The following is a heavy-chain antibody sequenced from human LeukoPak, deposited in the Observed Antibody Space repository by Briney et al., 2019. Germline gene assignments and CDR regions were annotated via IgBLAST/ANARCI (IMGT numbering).Heavy chain of an antibody. J-gene: IGHJ4*02. Sequence: PSETLSLTCAVYGGSFSGYYWSWIRQPPGKGLEWIGEINHSGSTNYNPSLKSRVTISVDTSKNQFSLKLSSVTAADTAMYYCARVEASSGYYYVLDYYFDYWGQGTLVTVSS. CDR1: GGSFSGYY. CDR2: INHSGST. CDR3: ARVEASSGYYYVLDYYFDY. V-gene: IGHV4-34*01. D-gene: IGHD3-22*01.